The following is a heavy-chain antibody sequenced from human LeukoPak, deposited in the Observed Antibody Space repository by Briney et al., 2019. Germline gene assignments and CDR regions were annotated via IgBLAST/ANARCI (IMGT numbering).Heavy chain of an antibody. CDR1: GGTFSSYA. J-gene: IGHJ6*03. V-gene: IGHV1-69*05. CDR3: AIPAATDYYYYYMDV. CDR2: IIPIFGTA. Sequence: SVKVSCKASGGTFSSYAISWVRQAPGQGLEWVGGIIPIFGTANYAQKFQGRVTITTDESTSTAYMELSSLRSEDTAVYYCAIPAATDYYYYYMDVWGKGTTVTVSS. D-gene: IGHD2-2*01.